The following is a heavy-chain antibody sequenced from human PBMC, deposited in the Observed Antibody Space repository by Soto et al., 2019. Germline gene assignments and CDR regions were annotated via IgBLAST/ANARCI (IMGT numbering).Heavy chain of an antibody. CDR2: IYYSGST. CDR3: ARDGAAADPTSYYYGMDV. J-gene: IGHJ6*02. V-gene: IGHV4-31*03. D-gene: IGHD6-13*01. Sequence: SETLSLTCTVSGGSISSSGYYWGWIRQHPGKGLEWIGYIYYSGSTYYNPSLKSRVTISVDTSKNQFSLKLSSVTAADTAVYYCARDGAAADPTSYYYGMDVWGQGTTLTVSS. CDR1: GGSISSSGYY.